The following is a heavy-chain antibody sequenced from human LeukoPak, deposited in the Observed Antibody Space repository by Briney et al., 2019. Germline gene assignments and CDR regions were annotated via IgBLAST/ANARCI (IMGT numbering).Heavy chain of an antibody. Sequence: SETLSLTCTVSGYSISSGYYWGWIRQPPGKGLEWIGGIFHSGSTYYNPSLKSRVTISVDTSKNQFSLKLSPVTAADTAVYYCARYYYDSGGYYSVADYWGQGTLVTVSS. V-gene: IGHV4-38-2*02. D-gene: IGHD3-22*01. J-gene: IGHJ4*02. CDR3: ARYYYDSGGYYSVADY. CDR1: GYSISSGYY. CDR2: IFHSGST.